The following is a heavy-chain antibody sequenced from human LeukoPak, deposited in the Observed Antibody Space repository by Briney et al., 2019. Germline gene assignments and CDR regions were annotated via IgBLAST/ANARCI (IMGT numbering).Heavy chain of an antibody. D-gene: IGHD2-21*02. J-gene: IGHJ6*02. Sequence: SETLSLTCAVSGGSISSGGYSWSWNRQPPGKGLEWIGYVCHSGSTYYNPSLKSRVTISVDRSKNQFSLKLSSVTAADTAVYYCARQPYVVVTATHYGMDVWGQGTTVTVSS. CDR1: GGSISSGGYS. CDR2: VCHSGST. CDR3: ARQPYVVVTATHYGMDV. V-gene: IGHV4-30-2*01.